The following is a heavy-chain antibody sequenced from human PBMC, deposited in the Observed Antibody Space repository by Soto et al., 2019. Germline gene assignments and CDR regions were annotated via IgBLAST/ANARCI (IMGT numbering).Heavy chain of an antibody. J-gene: IGHJ6*02. V-gene: IGHV4-34*01. CDR1: GGSFSNYY. CDR2: INHSGTT. D-gene: IGHD4-17*01. Sequence: QVQLQQWGAGLLKPSETLSLTCAVYGGSFSNYYWSWIRQPPGKGLEWIGEINHSGTTNYNPSLKSRVTTSVDTSKNQFSLKRTSVTAADTAVYYCARVTRGDYLLTFSLRGMDVWGQGTPDTVSS. CDR3: ARVTRGDYLLTFSLRGMDV.